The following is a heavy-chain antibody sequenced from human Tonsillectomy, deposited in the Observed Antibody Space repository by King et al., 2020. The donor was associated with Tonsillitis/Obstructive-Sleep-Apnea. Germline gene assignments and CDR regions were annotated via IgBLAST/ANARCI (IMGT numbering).Heavy chain of an antibody. CDR2: IRWNGGST. V-gene: IGHV3-20*04. J-gene: IGHJ4*02. Sequence: VQLVESGGGVVRPGGSLRLSCAASGFTFDDYGMSWVRQAPGKGLEWVSGIRWNGGSTGYADSVKERFTISRDNAKNSLYLQMNSLRAEDTALYYCARDSLGWLQFPIDFGYWGQGTLVTVSS. D-gene: IGHD5-24*01. CDR1: GFTFDDYG. CDR3: ARDSLGWLQFPIDFGY.